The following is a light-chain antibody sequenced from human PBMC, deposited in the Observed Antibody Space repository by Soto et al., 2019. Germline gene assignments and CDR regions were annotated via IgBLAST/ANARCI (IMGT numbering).Light chain of an antibody. CDR1: ESVRSGY. J-gene: IGKJ2*01. Sequence: EIVLTQSPGTLSLSPGERATLSCRASESVRSGYLAWYQQKPGQAPRLLIYGASSRATGIPDRFRGSGSGTDFSLTISKLEPEDFGVYYCQQYGSSPGTFGQGTKLE. CDR3: QQYGSSPGT. CDR2: GAS. V-gene: IGKV3-20*01.